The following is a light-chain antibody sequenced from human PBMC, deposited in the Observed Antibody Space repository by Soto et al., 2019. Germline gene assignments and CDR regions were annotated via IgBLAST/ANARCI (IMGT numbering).Light chain of an antibody. Sequence: EIVMTQSPATLSVSPGERATLSCRASQSVSRNLAWYQQKPGQAPRLLIYGASTRATGIPASFSGSGSGTECTLTISSLQSEDFAIYFWQQYNNWPPDRTFGQGTKVEIK. CDR2: GAS. V-gene: IGKV3-15*01. CDR3: QQYNNWPPDRT. J-gene: IGKJ1*01. CDR1: QSVSRN.